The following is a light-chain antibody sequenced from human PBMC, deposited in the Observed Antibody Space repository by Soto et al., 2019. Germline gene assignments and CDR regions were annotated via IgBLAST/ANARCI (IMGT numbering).Light chain of an antibody. J-gene: IGLJ2*01. CDR2: EVS. CDR1: SSDVGGYNY. CDR3: SSFAGNNNLV. V-gene: IGLV2-8*01. Sequence: QSALTQPPSASGSPGQSVTISCTGTSSDVGGYNYVSWYQQHPGKAPKLMISEVSKRPSGVPDPIPWFKSGNTASLTVSGLQAEDEADYYCSSFAGNNNLVFGGGTKLTVL.